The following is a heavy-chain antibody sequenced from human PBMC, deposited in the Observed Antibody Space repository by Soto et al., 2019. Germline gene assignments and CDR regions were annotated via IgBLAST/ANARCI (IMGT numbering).Heavy chain of an antibody. CDR1: GFTFSAYD. Sequence: GESLKISCAASGFTFSAYDMHWVRQTTGKGLEWVSAIGAADDPYYLGSVKGRFTISRENAKNSLYLQMNSLRAEDTAVYYCARAYSGRLPRRADYYFAMDVWGQGTTVTVSS. V-gene: IGHV3-13*05. J-gene: IGHJ6*02. CDR2: IGAADDP. D-gene: IGHD2-15*01. CDR3: ARAYSGRLPRRADYYFAMDV.